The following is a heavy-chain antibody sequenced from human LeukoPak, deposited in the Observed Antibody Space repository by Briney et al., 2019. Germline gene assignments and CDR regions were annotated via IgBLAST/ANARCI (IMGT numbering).Heavy chain of an antibody. V-gene: IGHV1-69*13. CDR1: GGTFGNYV. CDR2: IIPIFGTA. J-gene: IGHJ5*02. D-gene: IGHD3-16*01. Sequence: SVKVSCEASGGTFGNYVLSWVRQAPGQGLEWMGGIIPIFGTANYAQKFQGRVTITADESTSTAYMKLNSLRSEDTAVYYCARALGGGALNNWFDPWGQGTLVTVSS. CDR3: ARALGGGALNNWFDP.